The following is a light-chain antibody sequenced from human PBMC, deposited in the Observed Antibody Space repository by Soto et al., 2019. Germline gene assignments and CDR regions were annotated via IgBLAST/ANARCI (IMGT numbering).Light chain of an antibody. V-gene: IGLV1-40*01. CDR3: QSYDSSLRGSV. CDR1: SSNIGASYA. Sequence: QSVLTQPPSVSGAPGQRVTISCTGSSSNIGASYAVHWYQQLPGTAPKLLIYGNSNRPSGVPDRFSGSKSGTSASLAITGLQAEDEADYYCQSYDSSLRGSVFGGGTKLTVL. J-gene: IGLJ3*02. CDR2: GNS.